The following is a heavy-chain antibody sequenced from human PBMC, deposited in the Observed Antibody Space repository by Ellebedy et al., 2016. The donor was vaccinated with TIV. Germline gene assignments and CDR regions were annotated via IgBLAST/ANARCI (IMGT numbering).Heavy chain of an antibody. CDR3: AGRLGYCSSTNCLSYGMDI. CDR2: FDPSDSFT. Sequence: GESLKISCKGSGYNFNSYWINWVRQMPGKGLEWMGRFDPSDSFTKYSPSVQGRVTISADKSITTAYLQWSSLEASDTGIYYCAGRLGYCSSTNCLSYGMDIWGQGTPVTVSS. V-gene: IGHV5-10-1*01. D-gene: IGHD2-2*01. CDR1: GYNFNSYW. J-gene: IGHJ6*02.